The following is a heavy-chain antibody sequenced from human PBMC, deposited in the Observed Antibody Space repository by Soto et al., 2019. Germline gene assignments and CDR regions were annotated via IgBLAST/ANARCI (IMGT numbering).Heavy chain of an antibody. V-gene: IGHV3-53*01. CDR3: ACQRGCSGDSCYYFDY. J-gene: IGHJ4*02. CDR1: GFTVSSNY. Sequence: GGSLRLSCAASGFTVSSNYMSWVRQAPGKGLECVSLIYSGGFTYYADSVKGRFTISRDISKNTLYLQMNSLRAEYTAVYYCACQRGCSGDSCYYFDYWGQGTLVTVSS. D-gene: IGHD2-15*01. CDR2: IYSGGFT.